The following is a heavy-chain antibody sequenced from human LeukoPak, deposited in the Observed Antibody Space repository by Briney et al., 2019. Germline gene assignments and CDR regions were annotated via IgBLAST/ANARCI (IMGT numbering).Heavy chain of an antibody. CDR2: IYPGDSDT. CDR3: ARPHYYYDSSGYYLGY. Sequence: GESLKISCKGSGYSFTSYWIGWVHQMPGKGLEWMGIIYPGDSDTRYSPSFQGQVTISADKSISTAYLQWSSLKASDTAMYYCARPHYYYDSSGYYLGYWGQGTLVTVSS. CDR1: GYSFTSYW. D-gene: IGHD3-22*01. J-gene: IGHJ4*02. V-gene: IGHV5-51*07.